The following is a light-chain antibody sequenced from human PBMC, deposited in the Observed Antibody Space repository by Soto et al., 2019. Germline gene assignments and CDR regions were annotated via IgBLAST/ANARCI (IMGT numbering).Light chain of an antibody. CDR1: QSVGSN. CDR3: QQYNNWPPIT. V-gene: IGKV3-15*01. Sequence: EIVLTQTPATLSVSPGERATLSCRASQSVGSNLAWYQHKPGQAPRLLIYGASTRATAIPARFSGSGSGTEFILTISGLQSEDFAIYYCQQYNNWPPITFGRGTRLEIK. CDR2: GAS. J-gene: IGKJ5*01.